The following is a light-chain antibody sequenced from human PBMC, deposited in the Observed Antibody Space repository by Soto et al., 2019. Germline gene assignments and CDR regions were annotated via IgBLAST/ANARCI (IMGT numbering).Light chain of an antibody. CDR1: RSNIGSNT. CDR2: SNN. Sequence: QSARTQPPSASGTPGERCTISCSGSRSNIGSNTVNWYQQLPGTAPKLLIYSNNQRPSGVPDRFSGSKSGTSASLAISGLQSEDEADYYCAAWDDSLNGYVFGTGTKVTVL. CDR3: AAWDDSLNGYV. J-gene: IGLJ1*01. V-gene: IGLV1-44*01.